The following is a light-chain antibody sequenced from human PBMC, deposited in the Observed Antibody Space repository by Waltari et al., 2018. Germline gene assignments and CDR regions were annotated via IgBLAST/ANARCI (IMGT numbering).Light chain of an antibody. J-gene: IGKJ4*01. V-gene: IGKV3-15*01. CDR1: QSVSSN. CDR2: GVS. CDR3: QQYNNWPPLT. Sequence: EIVMTQSPATLSVSPGERATLSCRAGQSVSSNLAWYQQKPGQAPRLLIYGVSTRATGIPARFSGSGSGTEFTLTISSLQSEDFAVYYCQQYNNWPPLTFGGGTKVEIK.